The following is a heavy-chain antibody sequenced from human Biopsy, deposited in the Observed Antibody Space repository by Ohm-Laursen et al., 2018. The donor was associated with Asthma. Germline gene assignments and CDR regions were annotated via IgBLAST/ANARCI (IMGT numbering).Heavy chain of an antibody. Sequence: SLRLSCSALGFTFSNYGMHWVRQAPGKGLDWVAVISFDGSNKNYTDSVKGRFTISRDNSRNTLHLQMNSLRAEDTAVYYCAKDVFPGWELRRGPDYWGQGTLVTVSS. V-gene: IGHV3-30*18. CDR3: AKDVFPGWELRRGPDY. CDR1: GFTFSNYG. J-gene: IGHJ4*02. CDR2: ISFDGSNK. D-gene: IGHD1-26*01.